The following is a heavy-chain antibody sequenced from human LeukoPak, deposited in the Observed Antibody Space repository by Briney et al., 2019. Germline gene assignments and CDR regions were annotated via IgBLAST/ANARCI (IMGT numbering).Heavy chain of an antibody. CDR3: ARGGQQLFDP. Sequence: SETLSLTCTVSGGSISSYYWSWIRQPPGKGLEWIGYIYYSGSTNYNPSLKSRVTISVDTSKNQFSLKLSSVTAADTAVYYCARGGQQLFDPWGQGTLVTVSS. J-gene: IGHJ5*02. CDR1: GGSISSYY. D-gene: IGHD6-13*01. CDR2: IYYSGST. V-gene: IGHV4-59*01.